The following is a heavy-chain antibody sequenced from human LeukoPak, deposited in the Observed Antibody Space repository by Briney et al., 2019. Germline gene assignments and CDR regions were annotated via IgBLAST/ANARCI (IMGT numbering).Heavy chain of an antibody. CDR3: ARGPGARPSHFDN. V-gene: IGHV3-23*01. D-gene: IGHD3-16*01. Sequence: GGSLRLSCAASGFTVSSNSMSWVRQAPGKGLVWVSGISASASGTYYADSVKGRFTISRDKSKNTLFLQMNSLRADDTALYYCARGPGARPSHFDNWGQGTLVTVSS. CDR1: GFTVSSNS. J-gene: IGHJ4*02. CDR2: ISASASGT.